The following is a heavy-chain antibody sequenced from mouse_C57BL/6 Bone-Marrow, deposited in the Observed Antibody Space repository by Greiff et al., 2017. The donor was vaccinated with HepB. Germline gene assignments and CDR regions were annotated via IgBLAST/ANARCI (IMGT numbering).Heavy chain of an antibody. D-gene: IGHD1-1*01. J-gene: IGHJ3*01. CDR3: TAGSTFAY. Sequence: EVQGVESGGGLVQPGGSMKLSCVASGFTFSNYWMNWVRQSPEKGLEWVAQIRLKSDNYATHYAESVKGRFTISRDDSKSSVYLQMNNLRAEDTGIYYCTAGSTFAYWGQGTLVTVSA. CDR2: IRLKSDNYAT. V-gene: IGHV6-3*01. CDR1: GFTFSNYW.